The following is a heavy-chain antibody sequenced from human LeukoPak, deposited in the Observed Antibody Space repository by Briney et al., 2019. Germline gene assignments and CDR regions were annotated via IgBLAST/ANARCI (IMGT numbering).Heavy chain of an antibody. V-gene: IGHV3-30*18. D-gene: IGHD3-9*01. J-gene: IGHJ6*02. Sequence: GGSLRLSCAASGFTFSSYGMHWVRQAPGKGLEWVAVISYDGSNKYHADSVKGRFTISRDNSKNTLYLQMNSLRAEDTAVYYCAKDLTSDWLLPEVGMDVWGQGTTVTVSS. CDR3: AKDLTSDWLLPEVGMDV. CDR2: ISYDGSNK. CDR1: GFTFSSYG.